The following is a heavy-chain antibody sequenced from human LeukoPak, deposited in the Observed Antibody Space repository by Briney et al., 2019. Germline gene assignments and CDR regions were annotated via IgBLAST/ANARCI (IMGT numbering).Heavy chain of an antibody. CDR2: IYYSGST. J-gene: IGHJ5*02. V-gene: IGHV4-59*01. CDR1: GGSISSYY. Sequence: SETLSLTCIVSGGSISSYYWSWIRQPPGKGLEWIGYIYYSGSTNYNPSLKSRVTISVDTSKNQFSLKLSSVTAADTAVYYCARAPYYYDSPPSWFDPWGQGTLVTVSS. CDR3: ARAPYYYDSPPSWFDP. D-gene: IGHD3-22*01.